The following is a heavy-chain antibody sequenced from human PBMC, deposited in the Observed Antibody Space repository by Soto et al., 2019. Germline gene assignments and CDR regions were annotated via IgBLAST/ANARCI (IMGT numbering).Heavy chain of an antibody. CDR2: IYYSGST. V-gene: IGHV4-59*08. D-gene: IGHD6-6*01. CDR1: GGSISSYY. J-gene: IGHJ3*02. Sequence: SETLSLTCTVSGGSISSYYWSWIRQPPGKGLEWIGYIYYSGSTNYNPSLKSRVTISVDTSKNQFSLKLSSVTAADTAVYYCARRYSSSSDAFDIWGQGTMVTVSS. CDR3: ARRYSSSSDAFDI.